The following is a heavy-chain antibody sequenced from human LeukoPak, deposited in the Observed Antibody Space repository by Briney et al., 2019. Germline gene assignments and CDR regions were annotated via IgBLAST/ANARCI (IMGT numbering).Heavy chain of an antibody. D-gene: IGHD4-23*01. CDR2: IYPGDSDT. CDR3: ARLPYGGNYYYYYYMDV. Sequence: GESLKISCKGSGYSFTSYWIVWVRQMPGKGLEWMGIIYPGDSDTRYSPSFQGQVTISADKSISTAYLQWSSLKASDTAMYYCARLPYGGNYYYYYYMDVWGKGTTVTVSS. J-gene: IGHJ6*03. CDR1: GYSFTSYW. V-gene: IGHV5-51*01.